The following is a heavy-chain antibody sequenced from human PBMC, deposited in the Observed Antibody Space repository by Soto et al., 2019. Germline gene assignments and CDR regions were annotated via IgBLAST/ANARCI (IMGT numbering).Heavy chain of an antibody. J-gene: IGHJ5*01. CDR1: GFTFSSYA. V-gene: IGHV3-23*01. Sequence: EVQLLESGGDLVQPGGSLRLSCAASGFTFSSYAMSWVRQAPGKGLEWVSGISGSGDSTYYADSVKGRFTISRDSSTNTLYLQMNSLRAYDTAVYYCAKDRGSSGWCGSWGQGTLVTDSS. CDR3: AKDRGSSGWCGS. D-gene: IGHD6-19*01. CDR2: ISGSGDST.